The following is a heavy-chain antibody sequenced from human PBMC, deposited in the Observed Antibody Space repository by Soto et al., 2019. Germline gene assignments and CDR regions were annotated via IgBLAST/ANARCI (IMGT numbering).Heavy chain of an antibody. Sequence: GGSLRLSCAASGFTFSSYGMHWVRQAPGKGLEWVAVIWYDGSNKYYADSVKGRFTISRDNSKNTLYLQMNSLRAEDTAVYYCARESRTTYYYDSNYPTPFFDYWGQGTLVTVSS. V-gene: IGHV3-33*01. CDR1: GFTFSSYG. D-gene: IGHD3-22*01. J-gene: IGHJ4*02. CDR2: IWYDGSNK. CDR3: ARESRTTYYYDSNYPTPFFDY.